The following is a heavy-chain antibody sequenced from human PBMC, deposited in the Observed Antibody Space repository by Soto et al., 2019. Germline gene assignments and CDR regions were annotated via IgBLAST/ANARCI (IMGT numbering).Heavy chain of an antibody. V-gene: IGHV1-69*02. Sequence: QVQLVQSGAEVKSAGSSVKVSCKASGDTFNFYSINWVRQAPGLGLEWVGRVNPILSMSNYAQRFQGRVTRTADKPTGTAYMELRSLRSEDTAIYYCASNYGSGYRAFDSWGQGALVTVSS. D-gene: IGHD3-10*01. CDR3: ASNYGSGYRAFDS. J-gene: IGHJ4*02. CDR1: GDTFNFYS. CDR2: VNPILSMS.